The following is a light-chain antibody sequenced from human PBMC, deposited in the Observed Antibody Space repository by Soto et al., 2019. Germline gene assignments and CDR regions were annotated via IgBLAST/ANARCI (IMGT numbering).Light chain of an antibody. V-gene: IGLV1-44*01. CDR3: AAWDDSLQAWV. Sequence: QPVLTQPPSASGTPGQRVTISCSGSNSNIGRHTVNWYQQLPGTAPKLLIYTDNQRPSGVPDRFSDSKSGTSASLAISGLQSEDEAEYYCAAWDDSLQAWVFGGGTKLTVL. CDR2: TDN. CDR1: NSNIGRHT. J-gene: IGLJ3*02.